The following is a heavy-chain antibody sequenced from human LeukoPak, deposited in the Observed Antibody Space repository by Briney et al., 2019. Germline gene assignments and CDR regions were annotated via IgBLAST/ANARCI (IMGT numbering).Heavy chain of an antibody. J-gene: IGHJ3*02. CDR2: INPNSGGT. CDR1: GYTFTGYY. CDR3: ARGEVRYFDWSRGGGAFDI. Sequence: GASVKVSCKASGYTFTGYYMHWVRQAPGQGLEWMGWINPNSGGTNYAQKFQGWVTMTRDTSISTAYMELSRLGSDDTAVYYCARGEVRYFDWSRGGGAFDIWGQGTMVTVSS. D-gene: IGHD3-9*01. V-gene: IGHV1-2*04.